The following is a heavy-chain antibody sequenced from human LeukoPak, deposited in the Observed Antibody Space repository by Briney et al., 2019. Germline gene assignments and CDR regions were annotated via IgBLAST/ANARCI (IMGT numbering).Heavy chain of an antibody. CDR2: IAYDGSNK. J-gene: IGHJ3*02. CDR1: GFTFRSYD. V-gene: IGHV3-30*04. CDR3: ARERWGDAFDI. Sequence: GGTLRLSCGGTGFTFRSYDMHWVRQAPGKGLEWVAGIAYDGSNKDHADAVKGRFTISRDNSKNSLYLQMNSLRAEDTAVYYCARERWGDAFDIWGQGTLVTVSS. D-gene: IGHD3-16*01.